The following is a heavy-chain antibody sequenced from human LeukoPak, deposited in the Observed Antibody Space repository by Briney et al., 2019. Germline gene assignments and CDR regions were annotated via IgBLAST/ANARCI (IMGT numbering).Heavy chain of an antibody. CDR1: GFTFSSYS. J-gene: IGHJ4*02. Sequence: QSGGSLRLSCAASGFTFSSYSMNWVRQAPGKGLEWVSYISSSSNTIYYADSVKGRFTISRDNAKNSLYLQMNCLRDEDTALYYCVTDTSMGGLFDYWGQGTLVTVSS. CDR3: VTDTSMGGLFDY. D-gene: IGHD5-18*01. CDR2: ISSSSNTI. V-gene: IGHV3-48*02.